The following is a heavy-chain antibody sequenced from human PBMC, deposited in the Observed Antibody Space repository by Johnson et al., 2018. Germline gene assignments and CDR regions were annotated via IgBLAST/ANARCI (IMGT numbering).Heavy chain of an antibody. J-gene: IGHJ3*02. D-gene: IGHD1-26*01. CDR2: ISWDGGST. CDR3: AGEGGAEGAFDI. Sequence: QAPGKGLEWVSLISWDGGSTYYADSVKGRFTISRDNAKNSLYLQMNSLRAEDTAVYYWAGEGGAEGAFDIWGQGTMVTVSS. V-gene: IGHV3-43*01.